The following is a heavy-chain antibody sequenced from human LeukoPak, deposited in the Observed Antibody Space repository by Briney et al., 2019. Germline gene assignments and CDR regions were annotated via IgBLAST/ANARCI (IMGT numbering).Heavy chain of an antibody. CDR3: AKVGTYSSSWHYFDY. CDR1: GFTFSSYG. Sequence: PGGSLRLSCAASGFTFSSYGMHWVRQAPGKGLEWVAVIWYDGSNKYYADSVKGRFTISRDNSKNTLYLQMNSLRAEDTAVYYCAKVGTYSSSWHYFDYWGQGTLVTVSS. V-gene: IGHV3-30*02. D-gene: IGHD6-6*01. J-gene: IGHJ4*02. CDR2: IWYDGSNK.